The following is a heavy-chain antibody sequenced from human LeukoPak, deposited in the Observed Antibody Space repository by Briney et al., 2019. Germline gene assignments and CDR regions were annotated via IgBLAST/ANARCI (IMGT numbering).Heavy chain of an antibody. D-gene: IGHD3-10*01. CDR3: AREGRAMVRGVIPKEAWGWFDP. J-gene: IGHJ5*02. CDR2: MYTSGST. V-gene: IGHV4-61*02. CDR1: GGSISSGSYY. Sequence: SETLSLTCTVSGGSISSGSYYWNWIRQPAGKGLEWIGRMYTSGSTNYDPSLKSRATISLDTSKNQFSLKLSSVTAADTAVYYCAREGRAMVRGVIPKEAWGWFDPWGQGTLVTVSS.